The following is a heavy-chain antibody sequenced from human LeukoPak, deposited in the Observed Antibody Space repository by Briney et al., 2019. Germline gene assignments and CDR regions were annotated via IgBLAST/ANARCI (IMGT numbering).Heavy chain of an antibody. CDR2: ISTYNGNT. V-gene: IGHV1-18*01. D-gene: IGHD7-27*01. Sequence: GASVKVSCKASGYTFSDYGINWVRQAPGQGLEWMGWISTYNGNTKYAQKLQGRVTMTTDSPTTTAYMELRGLRSDDTAVYYCARAEKPNWGNYYYYCMDVWGKGTTVTVSS. CDR3: ARAEKPNWGNYYYYCMDV. J-gene: IGHJ6*03. CDR1: GYTFSDYG.